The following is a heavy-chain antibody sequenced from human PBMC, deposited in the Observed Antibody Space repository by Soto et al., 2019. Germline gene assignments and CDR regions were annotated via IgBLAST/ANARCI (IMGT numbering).Heavy chain of an antibody. CDR3: ARDCYYGSGSYLYYYYGMDV. V-gene: IGHV1-18*01. CDR2: ISAYNGNT. Sequence: SVKVSCKASGYTFTSYGISWVRQAPGQGLEWMGWISAYNGNTNYAQKLQGRVTMTTDTSTSTAYMELRSLRSDDTAVYYCARDCYYGSGSYLYYYYGMDVWGQGTTVTVSS. D-gene: IGHD3-10*01. CDR1: GYTFTSYG. J-gene: IGHJ6*02.